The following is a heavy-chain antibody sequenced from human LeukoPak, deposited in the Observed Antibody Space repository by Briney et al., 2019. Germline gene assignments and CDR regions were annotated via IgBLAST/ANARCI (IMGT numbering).Heavy chain of an antibody. CDR3: ASTNRYCSSTSCSYFDY. CDR1: GFTFSSYS. CDR2: ISSSSSYI. Sequence: GGSLRLSCAASGFTFSSYSMNWVRQAPGKGLEWVSSISSSSSYIYYADSVKGRFTISRDNAKNSLYLQMNSLRAEDTAVYYCASTNRYCSSTSCSYFDYWGQGTLVTVSS. J-gene: IGHJ4*02. D-gene: IGHD2-2*01. V-gene: IGHV3-21*01.